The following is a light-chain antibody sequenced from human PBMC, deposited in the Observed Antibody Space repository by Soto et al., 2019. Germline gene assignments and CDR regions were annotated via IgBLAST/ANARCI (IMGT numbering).Light chain of an antibody. CDR2: ENN. V-gene: IGLV1-40*01. CDR3: QSYDSSLTAYV. J-gene: IGLJ1*01. CDR1: SSNIGAGHD. Sequence: QSVLTQPPSVSGAPGQRVTISCTGNSSNIGAGHDVHWYQQLPGAAPKLLIYENNNRPSGVPDRFSGSKSGTSASLAITGLQAEDEADYYCQSYDSSLTAYVFGTGTKVTVL.